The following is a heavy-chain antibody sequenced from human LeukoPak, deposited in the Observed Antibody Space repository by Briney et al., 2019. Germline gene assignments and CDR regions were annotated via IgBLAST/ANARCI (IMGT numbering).Heavy chain of an antibody. CDR1: GGSISSGSYY. V-gene: IGHV4-61*02. D-gene: IGHD3-22*01. Sequence: SQTLSLTCTVSGGSISSGSYYWSWIRQPAGKGLEWIGRIYTSGSTNYNPSLKSRVTISVDTSKNQFSLKLSSVTAADTAVYFCARGPYSYDSSGAFDIWGQGTMVTVSS. CDR2: IYTSGST. CDR3: ARGPYSYDSSGAFDI. J-gene: IGHJ3*02.